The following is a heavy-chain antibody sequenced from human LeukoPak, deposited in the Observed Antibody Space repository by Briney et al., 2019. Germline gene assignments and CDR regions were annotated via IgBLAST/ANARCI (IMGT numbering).Heavy chain of an antibody. J-gene: IGHJ4*02. Sequence: PGGSLRLSCAASGFTFSSYAMSWVRQAPGKGLEWVSAISGSGGSTYYADSVKGRFTISRDNSKHTLYLQMNSLRAEDTAVYSCGKERLAGAKMINGFDCWGQGTLVNVS. V-gene: IGHV3-23*01. CDR2: ISGSGGST. CDR1: GFTFSSYA. D-gene: IGHD4/OR15-4a*01. CDR3: GKERLAGAKMINGFDC.